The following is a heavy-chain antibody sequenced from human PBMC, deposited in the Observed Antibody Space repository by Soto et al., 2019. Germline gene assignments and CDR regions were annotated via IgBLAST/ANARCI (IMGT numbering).Heavy chain of an antibody. D-gene: IGHD2-21*02. CDR3: ATDGVVTASPFDY. J-gene: IGHJ4*02. CDR1: GYTFSKYG. CDR2: ISTYNGNT. Sequence: QVQLVQSGAEVKKPGASVKASCKTSGYTFSKYGITWIRQAPGQGLEYMGWISTYNGNTDYAQKLQGRVTMTTDTSTNTAYMELRSLRSDDTAVFYCATDGVVTASPFDYWGQGTLVTVSS. V-gene: IGHV1-18*01.